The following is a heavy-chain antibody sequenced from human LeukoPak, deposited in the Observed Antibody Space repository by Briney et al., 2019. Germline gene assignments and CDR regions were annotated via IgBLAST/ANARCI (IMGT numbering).Heavy chain of an antibody. V-gene: IGHV5-51*01. CDR1: GYSFTSYW. CDR2: IYPGDSDT. Sequence: GESLQISCQGSGYSFTSYWIGWVRQMPGKGLEWMGIIYPGDSDTRYSPSFQGQVTISADKSISTAYLQWSSLKASDTAMYFCARQRARSAPDYWGQGTLVTVSS. J-gene: IGHJ4*02. CDR3: ARQRARSAPDY.